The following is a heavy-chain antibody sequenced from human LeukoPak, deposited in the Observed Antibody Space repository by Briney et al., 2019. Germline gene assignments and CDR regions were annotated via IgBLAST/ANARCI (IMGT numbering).Heavy chain of an antibody. CDR2: INPNSGGT. CDR3: ARDHFASGSWKFDY. V-gene: IGHV1-2*02. CDR1: GYTFTGYY. J-gene: IGHJ4*02. Sequence: ASVKVSCKASGYTFTGYYMHWVRQAPGQGLEWMGWINPNSGGTNYAQKFQGRVTMTRDTSISTAYMELSSLRSDDTAVYYCARDHFASGSWKFDYWGQGTLVTVSS. D-gene: IGHD6-13*01.